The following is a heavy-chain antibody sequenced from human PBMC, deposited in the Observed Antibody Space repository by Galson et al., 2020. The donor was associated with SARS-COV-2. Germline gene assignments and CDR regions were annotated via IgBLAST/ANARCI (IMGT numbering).Heavy chain of an antibody. V-gene: IGHV4-4*07. CDR1: GGSISSYY. J-gene: IGHJ4*02. CDR3: ARDLGWNVLGLFDY. Sequence: SETLSLTCTVSGGSISSYYWSWIRQPAGKGLEWIGRIYTSGSTNYNPSLKSRVTMSVDTPKNQFSLKLSSVTAADTAVYYCARDLGWNVLGLFDYWGQGTLVSVSS. CDR2: IYTSGST. D-gene: IGHD1-1*01.